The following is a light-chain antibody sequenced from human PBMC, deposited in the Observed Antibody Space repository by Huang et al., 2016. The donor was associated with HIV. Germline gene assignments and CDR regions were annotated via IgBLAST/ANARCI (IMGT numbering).Light chain of an antibody. Sequence: VMTQTPLSLSVTPGQPASISCKSSQSLLHSDGKTYLYWFLQKPGQSPQLLISEVSSRCSGVPDRFSGSGSVTDFTLKISRVEDEDIGTYYCMEGIHRITFGQGTRLEIK. CDR1: QSLLHSDGKTY. CDR3: MEGIHRIT. V-gene: IGKV2-29*02. J-gene: IGKJ5*01. CDR2: EVS.